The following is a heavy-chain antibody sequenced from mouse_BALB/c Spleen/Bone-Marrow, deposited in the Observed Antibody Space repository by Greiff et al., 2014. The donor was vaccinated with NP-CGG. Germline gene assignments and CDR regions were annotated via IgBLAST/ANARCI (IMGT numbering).Heavy chain of an antibody. J-gene: IGHJ2*01. CDR2: IYPGNSDT. Sequence: EVQLQQSGTVLARPGALVKMSCKASGYTFTSYWMHWVKQRPGQGLEWIGTIYPGNSDTTYNQKFKGKAKLTAVTSTSTAYMELSSLTNEDSAVYYCTTLARNYFDYWGQGTTLTVSS. V-gene: IGHV1-5*01. CDR1: GYTFTSYW. D-gene: IGHD3-1*01. CDR3: TTLARNYFDY.